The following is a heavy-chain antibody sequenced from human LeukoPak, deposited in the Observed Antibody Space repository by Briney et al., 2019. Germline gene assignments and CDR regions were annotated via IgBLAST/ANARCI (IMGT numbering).Heavy chain of an antibody. J-gene: IGHJ4*02. V-gene: IGHV3-13*01. CDR1: GFTLRSYA. D-gene: IGHD1-26*01. CDR3: VRQQTPHGNFDY. CDR2: IGTAGDT. Sequence: GGSLRLFGATSGFTLRSYAMHWVRQAAGKGLEWVSAIGTAGDTYYPGSVKGRFTISRENAKNSLSLQMNSLRAEDTAVYSCVRQQTPHGNFDYWGQGTLVTVSS.